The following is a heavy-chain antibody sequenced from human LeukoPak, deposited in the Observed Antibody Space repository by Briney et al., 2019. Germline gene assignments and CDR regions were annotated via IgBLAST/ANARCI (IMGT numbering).Heavy chain of an antibody. CDR3: ARGGLPARSWFDP. Sequence: ASVKVSCKASGYTFTSYYMNWVRQAPGQGLEWMGIINPSSGRTTYAQKFQGRVTMTRDTSTSTVYMELTSLRSEDTAAFYCARGGLPARSWFDPWGQGTLVTVSS. CDR1: GYTFTSYY. CDR2: INPSSGRT. V-gene: IGHV1-46*01. D-gene: IGHD3/OR15-3a*01. J-gene: IGHJ5*02.